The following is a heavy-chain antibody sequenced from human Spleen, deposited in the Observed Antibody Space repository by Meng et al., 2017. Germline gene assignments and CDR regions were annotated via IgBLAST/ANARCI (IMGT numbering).Heavy chain of an antibody. V-gene: IGHV4-34*01. CDR2: INHSGST. J-gene: IGHJ4*02. D-gene: IGHD3-3*01. CDR1: GGSFSDYY. Sequence: GSLRLSCVVSGGSFSDYYWSWIRQPPGKGLEWIGEINHSGSTNYNPSLESRATISVDTSKNQFSLKLSSVTAADTAVYYCARDASAKSQGYWGQGTLVTVSS. CDR3: ARDASAKSQGY.